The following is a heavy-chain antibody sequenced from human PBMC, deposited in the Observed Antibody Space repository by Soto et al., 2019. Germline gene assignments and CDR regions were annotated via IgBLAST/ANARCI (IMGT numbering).Heavy chain of an antibody. J-gene: IGHJ6*02. CDR3: AKDIKEDPRDYYYGMDV. CDR2: ISWNSGSI. Sequence: EVQLVESGGGLVQPGRSLRLSCAASGFTFDDYAMHWVRQAPGKGLEWVSGISWNSGSIGYADSVKGRFTISRDNAKNSLYLQMNSLRAEDTALYYCAKDIKEDPRDYYYGMDVWGQGTTVTVSS. CDR1: GFTFDDYA. V-gene: IGHV3-9*01.